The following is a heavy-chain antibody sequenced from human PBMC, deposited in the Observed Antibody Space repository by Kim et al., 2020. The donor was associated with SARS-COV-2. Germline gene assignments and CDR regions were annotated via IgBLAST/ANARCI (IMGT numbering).Heavy chain of an antibody. J-gene: IGHJ3*02. V-gene: IGHV3-33*06. CDR3: AKDQGIAVAGSEDDAFDI. CDR1: GFTFSSYA. CDR2: IWYDGSNK. D-gene: IGHD6-19*01. Sequence: GGSLRLSCAASGFTFSSYAMHWVRQAPGKGLEWVAVIWYDGSNKYYADSVKGRFTISRDNSKNTLYLQMNSLRAEDTAVYYCAKDQGIAVAGSEDDAFDIWGQGTMVTVSS.